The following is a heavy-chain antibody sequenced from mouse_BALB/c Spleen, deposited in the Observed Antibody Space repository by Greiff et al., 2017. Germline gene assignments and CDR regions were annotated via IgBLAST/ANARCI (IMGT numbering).Heavy chain of an antibody. J-gene: IGHJ1*01. D-gene: IGHD4-1*01. Sequence: EVKLVESGGGLVQPGGSLKLSCAASGFTFSSYTMSWVRQTPEKRLEWVAYISNGGGSTYYPDTVKGRFTISRDNAKNTLYLQMSSLKSEDTAMYYCARHKELGRGEWYFDVWGAGTTVTVSS. V-gene: IGHV5-12-2*01. CDR3: ARHKELGRGEWYFDV. CDR1: GFTFSSYT. CDR2: ISNGGGST.